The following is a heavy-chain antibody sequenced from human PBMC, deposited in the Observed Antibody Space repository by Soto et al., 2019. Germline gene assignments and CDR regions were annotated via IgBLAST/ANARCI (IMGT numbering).Heavy chain of an antibody. CDR2: TYYRSKWYN. V-gene: IGHV6-1*01. J-gene: IGHJ6*02. CDR3: ERDTVSYWDFRCFYPGGYYYFDRDA. D-gene: IGHD2-8*02. CDR1: GDSVSSNSAA. Sequence: SQTLSLTCAISGDSVSSNSAAWNWIRQSPSRGLEWLGRTYYRSKWYNDYAVSVKSRITINPDTSKNQFSLQLNSVTPEDTAVYYCERDTVSYWDFRCFYPGGYYYFDRDAGGQGTRVTVSS.